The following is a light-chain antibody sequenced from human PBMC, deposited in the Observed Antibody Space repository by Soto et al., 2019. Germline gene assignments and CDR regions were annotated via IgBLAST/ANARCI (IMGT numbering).Light chain of an antibody. J-gene: IGKJ1*01. V-gene: IGKV3-15*01. CDR3: QQYNNWPALWT. CDR1: QSVSSH. Sequence: EIVMTQSPVTLSGSRGERTTRSCTTRQSVSSHLAWYQQKPGQAPRLLIYGASTRATGIPARFSGSGSGTEFTLTISSLQSEDFAVYYCQQYNNWPALWTFGQGTKVDIK. CDR2: GAS.